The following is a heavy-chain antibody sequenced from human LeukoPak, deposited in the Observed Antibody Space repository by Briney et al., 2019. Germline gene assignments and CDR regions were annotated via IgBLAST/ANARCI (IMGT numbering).Heavy chain of an antibody. V-gene: IGHV3-48*03. Sequence: GGSLRLSCAASGFTFSSYEMNWVRQAPGKGLEWVSYISSSGSNIYYADSVKGRFTISRDNAKNSLYLQMNSLRAEDTAVYYCARDCSGGSCYVGYYYYMDVWGKGTTVTVSS. CDR1: GFTFSSYE. CDR3: ARDCSGGSCYVGYYYYMDV. CDR2: ISSSGSNI. D-gene: IGHD2-15*01. J-gene: IGHJ6*03.